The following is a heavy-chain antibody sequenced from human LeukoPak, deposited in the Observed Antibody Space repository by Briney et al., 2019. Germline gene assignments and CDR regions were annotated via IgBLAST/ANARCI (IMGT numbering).Heavy chain of an antibody. V-gene: IGHV1-3*03. CDR1: GYTFTSYA. Sequence: ASVKVSCKASGYTFTSYAMHWVRQAPGQRLEWMGWINAGNGNTKYSQEFQGRVTITRDTSASTAYMELSSLRSEDMAVYYCARPNVNYYGSGSFGYWGQGTLVTVSS. J-gene: IGHJ4*02. CDR2: INAGNGNT. D-gene: IGHD3-10*01. CDR3: ARPNVNYYGSGSFGY.